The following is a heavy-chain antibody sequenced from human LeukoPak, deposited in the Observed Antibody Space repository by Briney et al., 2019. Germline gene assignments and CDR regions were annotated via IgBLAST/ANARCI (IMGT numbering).Heavy chain of an antibody. CDR2: IRSKAYGGTT. V-gene: IGHV3-49*04. Sequence: GGSLRLSCTASGFTFGDYAMSWVRQAPGKGLEWVGFIRSKAYGGTTEYAASVKGRFTISRDDSKSIAYLQMNSLKTEDTAVYYCTREGRVGSYYYYYYYYMDVWGKGTTVTISS. J-gene: IGHJ6*03. D-gene: IGHD3-10*01. CDR3: TREGRVGSYYYYYYYYMDV. CDR1: GFTFGDYA.